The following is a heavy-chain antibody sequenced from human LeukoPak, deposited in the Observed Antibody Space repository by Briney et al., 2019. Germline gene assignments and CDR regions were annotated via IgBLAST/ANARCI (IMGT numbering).Heavy chain of an antibody. Sequence: SQTLSLTCAVSGDSISISSYYCGWARQPPGKGMGWIGSIYYSGSTYYNPSRKGRLTISVDTSKNQFSLKLISVTAADTAVYYCARSIAVAGMVDYWGQGTLVTVSS. CDR1: GDSISISSYY. J-gene: IGHJ4*02. CDR3: ARSIAVAGMVDY. CDR2: IYYSGST. D-gene: IGHD6-19*01. V-gene: IGHV4-39*01.